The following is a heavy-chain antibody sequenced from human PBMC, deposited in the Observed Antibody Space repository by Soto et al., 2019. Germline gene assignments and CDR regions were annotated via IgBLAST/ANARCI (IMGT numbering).Heavy chain of an antibody. CDR3: ARRTAMVRGVQGYYYGMDV. Sequence: QLQVQESGPGLVKSSETLSLTCTVSADSINSRTYYWGWIRQPPGKGLEWIGTIDYSGNTFYNPSLKSRVTISVDRSKNQFSLKLSSVTAAETAVYYCARRTAMVRGVQGYYYGMDVWGQGTTVTVSS. J-gene: IGHJ6*02. D-gene: IGHD3-10*01. V-gene: IGHV4-39*01. CDR2: IDYSGNT. CDR1: ADSINSRTYY.